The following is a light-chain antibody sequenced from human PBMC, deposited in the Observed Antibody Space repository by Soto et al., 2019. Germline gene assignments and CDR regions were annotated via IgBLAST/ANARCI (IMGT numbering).Light chain of an antibody. V-gene: IGKV3-20*01. CDR3: QQYSGPGMYT. J-gene: IGKJ2*01. CDR2: SAS. Sequence: EIVLTQSPGTLSLSPGEGATLSCRASQSVSSTYLAWYQHKPGQAPRLLIYSASRRASGIPDRFSGSGSGTDFTHTINRLEPEDFAEYYCQQYSGPGMYTFGQGTKLEIK. CDR1: QSVSSTY.